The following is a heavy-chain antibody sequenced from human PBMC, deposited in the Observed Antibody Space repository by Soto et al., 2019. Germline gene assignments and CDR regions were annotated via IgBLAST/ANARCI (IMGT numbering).Heavy chain of an antibody. CDR2: ISSSSSYI. J-gene: IGHJ3*02. CDR3: ARHGAGDLQAFDI. Sequence: GGSLRLSCAASGFTFSSYSMNWVRQAPGKGLEWVSSISSSSSYIYYADSVRGRFTISRDNAKNSLYLQMNSLRAEDTAVYYCARHGAGDLQAFDIWGQGTMVTLSS. V-gene: IGHV3-21*01. D-gene: IGHD4-17*01. CDR1: GFTFSSYS.